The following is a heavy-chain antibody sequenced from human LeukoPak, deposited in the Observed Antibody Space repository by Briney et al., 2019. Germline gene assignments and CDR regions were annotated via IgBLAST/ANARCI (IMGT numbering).Heavy chain of an antibody. CDR3: ARHSRWGSKQAFDI. CDR2: IYYSGST. CDR1: GGSISSNSYY. J-gene: IGHJ3*02. Sequence: SETLSLTCTVSGGSISSNSYYWAWIRQPPGKGLEWIGSIYYSGSTLYNPSLKSRVTISVDTSKNNFSLKLSSVNVVDTAVYYCARHSRWGSKQAFDIWGQGTMVTVSS. V-gene: IGHV4-39*01. D-gene: IGHD7-27*01.